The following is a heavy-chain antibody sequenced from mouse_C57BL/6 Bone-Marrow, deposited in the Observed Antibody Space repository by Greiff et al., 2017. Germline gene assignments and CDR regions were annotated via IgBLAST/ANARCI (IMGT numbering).Heavy chain of an antibody. D-gene: IGHD2-4*01. J-gene: IGHJ3*01. V-gene: IGHV2-5*01. CDR2: FRRGGST. CDR3: AKNGNWISEFAY. CDR1: GFSLTTYA. Sequence: VQLQQSGPGLVQPSQTLSITCTVSGFSLTTYAVHWVRQSPGKGLEWLGVFRRGGSTDYNAAFMSRLSITEENSKSQVFFKMNSLQADDTAIYYCAKNGNWISEFAYWGQGTLVTVSA.